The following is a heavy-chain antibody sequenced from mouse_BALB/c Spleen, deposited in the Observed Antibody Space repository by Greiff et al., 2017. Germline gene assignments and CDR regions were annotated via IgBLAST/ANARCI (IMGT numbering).Heavy chain of an antibody. J-gene: IGHJ4*01. CDR3: ARRGYDDRGYAMDY. CDR2: ISYSCST. Sequence: EVKLMESGPGLVKPSQSLSLTCTVTGYSITSDYAWNWIRQFPGNKLEWMGYISYSCSTSYNPSLKSRISITRDTSKNQFFLQLNSVTTEDTATYYCARRGYDDRGYAMDYWGQGTSVTVSS. D-gene: IGHD2-14*01. V-gene: IGHV3-2*02. CDR1: GYSITSDYA.